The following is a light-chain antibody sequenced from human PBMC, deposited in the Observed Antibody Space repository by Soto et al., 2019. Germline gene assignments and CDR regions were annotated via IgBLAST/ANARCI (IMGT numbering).Light chain of an antibody. Sequence: EIVLTQSPGTLSLSPGERATLSCRASQTFSSYLAWYQQKPGQAPRLLIYGASSRATCIPDRFSGSGSGTDFTLTISRLEPEDVAVYYCQQYGSSPPFTFGPGTKVDIK. V-gene: IGKV3-20*01. J-gene: IGKJ3*01. CDR1: QTFSSY. CDR2: GAS. CDR3: QQYGSSPPFT.